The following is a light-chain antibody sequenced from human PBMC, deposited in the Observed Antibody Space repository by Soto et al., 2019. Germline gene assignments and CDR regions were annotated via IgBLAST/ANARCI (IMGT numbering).Light chain of an antibody. V-gene: IGKV1-5*03. CDR2: KAS. Sequence: DIQMTQSPSTLSGSVGDRVTITCRASQTISSWLAWYQQKPGKAPKLLIYKASTSKSGVPSRFSGSVSGTEFSPTICSLKPDDFATYYGQHYNSYSEAFGQGSKVERK. CDR1: QTISSW. J-gene: IGKJ1*01. CDR3: QHYNSYSEA.